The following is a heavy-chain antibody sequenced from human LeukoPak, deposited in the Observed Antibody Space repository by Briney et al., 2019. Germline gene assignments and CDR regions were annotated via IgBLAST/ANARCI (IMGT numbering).Heavy chain of an antibody. CDR2: IKLDGSER. CDR1: GFTFSSFL. CDR3: ARISSISYYFDY. V-gene: IGHV3-7*01. J-gene: IGHJ4*02. Sequence: GGSLRLSCAASGFTFSSFLMTWVRQAPGKGLEWVANIKLDGSERYYVDSVKGRFTVSRDNAKNSLYLQMNSLRAEDTAVYYCARISSISYYFDYWGLGTLVTVSS.